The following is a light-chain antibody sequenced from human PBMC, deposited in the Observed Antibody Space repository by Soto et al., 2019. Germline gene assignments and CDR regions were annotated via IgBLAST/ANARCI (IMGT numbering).Light chain of an antibody. CDR1: SSNIGAGFD. J-gene: IGLJ7*01. V-gene: IGLV1-40*01. CDR3: QSYDTGLTGHVL. Sequence: QTVLTQPPSVSGAPGQRVTISCSGNSSNIGAGFDVHWYQQLPGAAPKLLIYASTNRPSGVPDRFSGSKSDTSASLAISGLQIDEEADYYCQSYDTGLTGHVLFGGGTQLTVL. CDR2: AST.